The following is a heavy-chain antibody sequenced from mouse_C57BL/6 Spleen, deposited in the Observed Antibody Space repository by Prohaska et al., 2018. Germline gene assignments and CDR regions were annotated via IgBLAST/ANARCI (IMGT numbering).Heavy chain of an antibody. CDR3: ARDYGSSYGWYFDV. Sequence: SVKISCKASGYTFTDYYMNWVKQSHGKSLEWIGDINPNNGGTSYNQKFKGKATLTVDKSSSTAYMELRSLTSEDSAVYYCARDYGSSYGWYFDVWGTGTTVTVSS. D-gene: IGHD1-1*01. CDR1: GYTFTDYY. J-gene: IGHJ1*03. V-gene: IGHV1-26*01. CDR2: INPNNGGT.